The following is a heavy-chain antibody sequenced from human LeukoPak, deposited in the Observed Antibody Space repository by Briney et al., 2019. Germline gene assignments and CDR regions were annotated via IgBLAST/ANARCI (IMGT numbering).Heavy chain of an antibody. V-gene: IGHV1-8*03. Sequence: ASVKVSCKASGYTFTSYDINWVRQATGQGLEWMGWTNPNSGNTGYAQKFQGRVTITRNTSISTAYMELSSLRSEDTAVYYCARGDYVWGSYRAPHDYWGQGTLVTVSS. CDR2: TNPNSGNT. D-gene: IGHD3-16*02. CDR3: ARGDYVWGSYRAPHDY. J-gene: IGHJ4*02. CDR1: GYTFTSYD.